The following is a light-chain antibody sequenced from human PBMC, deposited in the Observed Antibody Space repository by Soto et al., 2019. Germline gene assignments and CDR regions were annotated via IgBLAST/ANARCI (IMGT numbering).Light chain of an antibody. CDR2: XDI. CDR3: QSADNSGIYYV. Sequence: SYELTQTPSVSVSPGQTARITCSGDALPKQNAYWYQQKPGQAPVLVIYXDIXXXXXXXERFSXSXXGTTXXXXIXRVXAXXXXXXYCQSADNSGIYYVFGTGTKVTVL. V-gene: IGLV3-25*02. CDR1: ALPKQN. J-gene: IGLJ1*01.